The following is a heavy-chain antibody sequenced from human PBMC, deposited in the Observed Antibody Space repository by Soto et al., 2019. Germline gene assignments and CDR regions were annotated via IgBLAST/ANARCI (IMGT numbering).Heavy chain of an antibody. CDR3: AKDPNGNYVGGFEM. CDR2: ISASGGST. J-gene: IGHJ3*02. Sequence: PGGSLRLSCSGSGFTFADFAMSWVRQAPGGGLEWVSGISASGGSTYYADSVEGRFTIFRDNFRDTLSLHMSGLRVEDTATYYCAKDPNGNYVGGFEMCGQGTLVTV. CDR1: GFTFADFA. V-gene: IGHV3-23*01. D-gene: IGHD1-7*01.